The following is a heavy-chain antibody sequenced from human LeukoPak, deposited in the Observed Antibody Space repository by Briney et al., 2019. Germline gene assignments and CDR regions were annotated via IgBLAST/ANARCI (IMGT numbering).Heavy chain of an antibody. D-gene: IGHD3-3*01. CDR3: ARAITIFGVVKNYYYGMDV. V-gene: IGHV4-31*11. CDR1: GGSFSGYY. CDR2: IYYSGST. J-gene: IGHJ6*02. Sequence: PSETLSLTCAVYGGSFSGYYWSWIRQHPGKGLEWIGYIYYSGSTYYNPSLKSRVTISVDTSKNQFSLKLSSVTAADTAVYYCARAITIFGVVKNYYYGMDVWGQGTLVTVSS.